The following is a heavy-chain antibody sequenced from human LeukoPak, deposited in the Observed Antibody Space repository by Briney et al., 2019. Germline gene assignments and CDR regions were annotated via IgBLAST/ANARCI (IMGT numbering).Heavy chain of an antibody. CDR3: ARRKAYSSGYDY. CDR1: GGSISSYY. D-gene: IGHD6-19*01. J-gene: IGHJ4*02. Sequence: PSETLSLTCTASGGSISSYYWSWIRQPPGKGLEWIGYIYYSGSTNYNPSLKSRVTISVDTSKNQFSLKLSSVTAADTAVYYCARRKAYSSGYDYWGQGTLVTVSS. CDR2: IYYSGST. V-gene: IGHV4-59*08.